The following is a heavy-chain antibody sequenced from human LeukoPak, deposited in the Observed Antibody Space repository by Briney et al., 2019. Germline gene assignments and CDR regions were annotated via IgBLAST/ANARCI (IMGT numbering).Heavy chain of an antibody. D-gene: IGHD5/OR15-5a*01. CDR1: GGSISSYY. CDR2: IYYSGST. CDR3: ARHLTVHGLRP. Sequence: PSETLSLTCTVSGGSISSYYWSWIRQPPGKGLEWIGYIYYSGSTNYNPSLKSRVTISVDTSKNQFSLKLSSVTAADTAVYYCARHLTVHGLRPWAKETLVRVPS. J-gene: IGHJ5*02. V-gene: IGHV4-59*08.